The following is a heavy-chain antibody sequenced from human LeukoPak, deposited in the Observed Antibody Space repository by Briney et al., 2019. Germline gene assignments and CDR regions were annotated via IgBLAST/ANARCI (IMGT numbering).Heavy chain of an antibody. D-gene: IGHD2-15*01. V-gene: IGHV3-30*04. CDR3: VLRYYYFDY. Sequence: PGGSLRLSCAASGFTFSSYAMHWVRQAPGKGLEWVAVISYDGSNKYYADSVKGRFTISRDNSKNTLYLQMNSLRAEDTAVYYCVLRYYYFDYWGQGTLVTVSS. CDR1: GFTFSSYA. CDR2: ISYDGSNK. J-gene: IGHJ4*02.